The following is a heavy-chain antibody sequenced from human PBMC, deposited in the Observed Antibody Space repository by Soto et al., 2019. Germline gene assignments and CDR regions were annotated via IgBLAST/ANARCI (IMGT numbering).Heavy chain of an antibody. CDR1: GGSFSGYY. D-gene: IGHD3-10*01. CDR3: ARGRRGLWFGNNYWYYGMDV. J-gene: IGHJ6*02. Sequence: PSETLSLTCAVYGGSFSGYYWSWIRQPSGKGLEWIGEINHSGSTNYNPSLKSRVTISVDTSKNQFSLKLSSVTAADTAVYYCARGRRGLWFGNNYWYYGMDVWGQGTTVTVSS. CDR2: INHSGST. V-gene: IGHV4-34*01.